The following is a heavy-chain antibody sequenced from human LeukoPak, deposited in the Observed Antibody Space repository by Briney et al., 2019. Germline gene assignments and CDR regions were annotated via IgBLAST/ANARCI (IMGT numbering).Heavy chain of an antibody. J-gene: IGHJ5*02. CDR2: INPNSGGT. V-gene: IGHV1-2*02. Sequence: ASVKVSCKASGYTFTGYYMHWVRQAPGQGLEWMGWINPNSGGTNYAQKFQGRVTMTRDTSISTAYMELSRLRSDDTAVYYCARGLTYDYVWGSYRRNWFDPWGQGTLVTVSS. CDR1: GYTFTGYY. D-gene: IGHD3-16*02. CDR3: ARGLTYDYVWGSYRRNWFDP.